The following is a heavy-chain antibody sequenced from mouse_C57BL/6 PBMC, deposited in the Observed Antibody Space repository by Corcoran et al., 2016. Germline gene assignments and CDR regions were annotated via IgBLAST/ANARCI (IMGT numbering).Heavy chain of an antibody. Sequence: QIQLVQSGPELKKPGETVKISCKASGYTFTTYGMSWVKQAPGKGLKWMGWINTYSGVPTYADDFKGRFAFSLETSASTAYLQINNLKNEDTATYFCARSPGTGFDYWGQGTLVTVSA. CDR2: INTYSGVP. CDR1: GYTFTTYG. D-gene: IGHD4-1*01. V-gene: IGHV9-3*01. CDR3: ARSPGTGFDY. J-gene: IGHJ3*01.